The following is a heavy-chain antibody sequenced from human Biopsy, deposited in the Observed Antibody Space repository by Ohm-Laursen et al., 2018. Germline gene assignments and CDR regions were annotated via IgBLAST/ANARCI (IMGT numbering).Heavy chain of an antibody. D-gene: IGHD3-16*01. CDR1: GGSIKSSY. CDR3: AKQWSYYESFTQHYRGDFDY. CDR2: ISYSGST. V-gene: IGHV4-59*08. Sequence: GTLSLTCTVSGGSIKSSYWSWIRQPPGKGLEWIGYISYSGSTSYNPSLKSRVTISADTSKNQLSLTLSSLTAADTAVYFCAKQWSYYESFTQHYRGDFDYWGQGTLVIVSS. J-gene: IGHJ4*02.